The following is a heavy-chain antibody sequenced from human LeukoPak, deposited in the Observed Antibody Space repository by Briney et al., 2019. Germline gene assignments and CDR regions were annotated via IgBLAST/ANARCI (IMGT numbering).Heavy chain of an antibody. D-gene: IGHD2-15*01. CDR2: ISAYNGNT. V-gene: IGHV1-18*01. J-gene: IGHJ4*02. CDR3: ARVWGLIAATLGHFDY. Sequence: ASVTVSCKASGYTFTIYGISWVGQAPGQGGGGMGWISAYNGNTNYAQKLQGRGTITKDTVKSKAYMELRSLRSDDTAVYYCARVWGLIAATLGHFDYWGQGTLVTVSS. CDR1: GYTFTIYG.